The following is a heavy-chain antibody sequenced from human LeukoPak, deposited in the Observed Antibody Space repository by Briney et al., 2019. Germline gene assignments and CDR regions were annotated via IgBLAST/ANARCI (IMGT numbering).Heavy chain of an antibody. CDR2: IKSKTDGGTT. CDR1: GFTFSNAW. V-gene: IGHV3-15*01. J-gene: IGHJ3*02. CDR3: TTGEVGATIFRAFDI. Sequence: GGSLRLSCAASGFTFSNAWMSWVRQAPGKGLEWVGRIKSKTDGGTTDYAAPVKGRFTISRDDSKNTLYLQMNSLKTEDTAVYYCTTGEVGATIFRAFDIWGQGAMVTVSS. D-gene: IGHD1-26*01.